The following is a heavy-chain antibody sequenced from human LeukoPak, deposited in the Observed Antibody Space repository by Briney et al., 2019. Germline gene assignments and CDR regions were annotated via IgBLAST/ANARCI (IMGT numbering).Heavy chain of an antibody. CDR1: GFTFSRYW. Sequence: GGSLRLSCEASGFTFSRYWMHWVRQAPGKGLEWVAVISYDGSNKYYADSVKGRFTISRDNSKNTLYLQMNSLRAEDTAVYYCAKVGVELRYSYYFDYWGQGTLVTVSS. J-gene: IGHJ4*02. CDR3: AKVGVELRYSYYFDY. D-gene: IGHD1-26*01. CDR2: ISYDGSNK. V-gene: IGHV3-30*18.